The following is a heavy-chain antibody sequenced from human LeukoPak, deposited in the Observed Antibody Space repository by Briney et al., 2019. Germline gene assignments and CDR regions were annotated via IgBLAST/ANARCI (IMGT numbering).Heavy chain of an antibody. CDR3: ARHERSADAFDI. Sequence: SSETLSLTCTVSGGSISSYYWSWIRQPPGKGLEWIGYIYYSGSTNYNPSPKSRVTISVDTSKNQFSLKLSSVTAADTAVYYCARHERSADAFDIWGQGTMVTVSS. CDR1: GGSISSYY. J-gene: IGHJ3*02. CDR2: IYYSGST. V-gene: IGHV4-59*08.